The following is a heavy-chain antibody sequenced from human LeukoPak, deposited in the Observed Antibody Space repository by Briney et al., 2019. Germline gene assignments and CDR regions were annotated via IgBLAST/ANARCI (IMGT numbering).Heavy chain of an antibody. D-gene: IGHD4-17*01. J-gene: IGHJ4*02. CDR2: INSDGSST. V-gene: IGHV3-74*01. CDR1: GFTFSSYW. Sequence: PGGSLRLSCAASGFTFSSYWMHWVRQAPGKGLVWVSRINSDGSSTSYADSVKGRFAISRDNAKNTLYLQMNSLRAEDSAVYYCAGGKATVKDYWGQGTLVTVSS. CDR3: AGGKATVKDY.